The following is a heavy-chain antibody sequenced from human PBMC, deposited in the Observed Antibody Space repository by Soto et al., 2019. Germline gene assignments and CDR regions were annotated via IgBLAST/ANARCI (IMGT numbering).Heavy chain of an antibody. D-gene: IGHD3-16*01. CDR2: IYPCDSDT. Sequence: GESLKISCKGSGYSFTSYWIGWVRQMPGKGLEWMGIIYPCDSDTRYSPSFQGQVTISADKSISTAYLQWSSLKASDTAMYYCARQATALYTWGAFDIWGQGTMVT. CDR1: GYSFTSYW. V-gene: IGHV5-51*01. J-gene: IGHJ3*02. CDR3: ARQATALYTWGAFDI.